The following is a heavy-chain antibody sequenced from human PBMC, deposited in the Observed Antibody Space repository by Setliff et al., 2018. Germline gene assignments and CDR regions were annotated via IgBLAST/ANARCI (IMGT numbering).Heavy chain of an antibody. V-gene: IGHV4-38-2*02. Sequence: SETLSLTCSVSGYSISSGYYWGWIRQPPGKGLEWIGSIYYSGSTYYNPSLKSRVTISVDTSKNQFSLKLSSVTAADTAVYYCARGVYCSSTSCSPGLNWFDPWGQGTLVTVSS. D-gene: IGHD2-2*01. CDR1: GYSISSGYY. CDR3: ARGVYCSSTSCSPGLNWFDP. CDR2: IYYSGST. J-gene: IGHJ5*02.